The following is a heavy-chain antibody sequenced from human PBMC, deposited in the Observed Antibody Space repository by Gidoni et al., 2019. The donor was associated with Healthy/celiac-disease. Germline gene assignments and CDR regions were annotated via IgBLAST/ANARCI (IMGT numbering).Heavy chain of an antibody. J-gene: IGHJ4*02. Sequence: QVQLVESGGGVVQPGRSLRLSCAASGFTFSSYAMHWVRQAPGKGLEWVAVISYDGSNKYYADSVKGRFTISRDNSKNTLYLQMNSLRAEDTAVYYCARGVGVTAIPSYFDYWGQGTLVTVSS. CDR1: GFTFSSYA. V-gene: IGHV3-30-3*01. D-gene: IGHD2-21*02. CDR2: ISYDGSNK. CDR3: ARGVGVTAIPSYFDY.